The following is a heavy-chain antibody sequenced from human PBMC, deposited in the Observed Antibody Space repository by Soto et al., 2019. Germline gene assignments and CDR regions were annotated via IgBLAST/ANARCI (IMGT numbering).Heavy chain of an antibody. CDR2: ISGSGGST. CDR1: GFTFSSYA. D-gene: IGHD3-10*01. CDR3: AKGSGLIDY. V-gene: IGHV3-23*01. J-gene: IGHJ4*02. Sequence: VGSLRLSCAASGFTFSSYAVSWVRQAPGKGLERVSAISGSGGSTYYADSVKGRFTISRDNSKNTLYLQMNSLRAEDTAVYYCAKGSGLIDYWGQGTLVTVSS.